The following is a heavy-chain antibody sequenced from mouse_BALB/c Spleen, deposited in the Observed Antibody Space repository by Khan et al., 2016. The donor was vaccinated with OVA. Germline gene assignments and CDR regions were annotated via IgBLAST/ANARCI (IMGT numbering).Heavy chain of an antibody. D-gene: IGHD2-14*01. J-gene: IGHJ3*01. CDR2: INPSNGYT. CDR1: GYTFTSYT. Sequence: QVQLKQSGAELARPGASVKMSCKASGYTFTSYTIHWIKLRPGQGLEWIGFINPSNGYTNYYQKFKDKATLTADKSSTTVYMQLSSLTSDDSAVYNCVRDGAYHRNDGWFAYWGQGTLVTVSA. CDR3: VRDGAYHRNDGWFAY. V-gene: IGHV1-4*01.